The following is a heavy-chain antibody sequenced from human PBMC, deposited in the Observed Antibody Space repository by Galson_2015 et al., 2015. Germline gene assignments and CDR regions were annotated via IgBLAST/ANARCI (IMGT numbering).Heavy chain of an antibody. CDR2: IIPIFGTA. CDR3: ARVVVFWFDP. J-gene: IGHJ5*02. V-gene: IGHV1-69*13. CDR1: GGTFSSYA. D-gene: IGHD2-2*01. Sequence: SVKVSCKASGGTFSSYAISWVRQAPGQGLEWMGGIIPIFGTANYAQKFQGRVTITADESTSTAYMGLSSLRSEDTAVYYCARVVVFWFDPWGQGTLVTVSS.